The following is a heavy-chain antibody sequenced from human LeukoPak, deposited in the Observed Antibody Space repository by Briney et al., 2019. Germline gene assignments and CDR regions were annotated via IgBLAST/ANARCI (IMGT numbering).Heavy chain of an antibody. CDR3: VRGKQWLAY. CDR1: GFTFSQYW. J-gene: IGHJ4*02. D-gene: IGHD6-19*01. CDR2: IKHDGSEKQDGSEK. V-gene: IGHV3-7*04. Sequence: SGGSLRLSCAASGFTFSQYWMSWVRQAPGKGLEWVANIKHDGSEKQDGSEKNYVDSVKGRFTISRDNAKNSLYLQMNSLRGDDTAMFYCVRGKQWLAYWGQGTLVTVSS.